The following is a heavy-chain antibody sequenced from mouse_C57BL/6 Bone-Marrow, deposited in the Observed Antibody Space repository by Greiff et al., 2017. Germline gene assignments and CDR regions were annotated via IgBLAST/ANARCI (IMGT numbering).Heavy chain of an antibody. Sequence: ESGPGLVKPSQSLSLTCSVTGYSITSGYYWNWIRQFPGNKLEWMGYISYDGSNNYNPSLKNRISITRDTSKNQFFLKLNSVTTEDTATYYCARVYDGYYVSFYFDYWGQGTTLTVSS. CDR1: GYSITSGYY. CDR3: ARVYDGYYVSFYFDY. CDR2: ISYDGSN. V-gene: IGHV3-6*01. D-gene: IGHD2-3*01. J-gene: IGHJ2*01.